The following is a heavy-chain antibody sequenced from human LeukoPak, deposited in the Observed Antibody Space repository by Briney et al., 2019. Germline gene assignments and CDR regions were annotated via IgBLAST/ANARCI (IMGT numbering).Heavy chain of an antibody. Sequence: GGSLRLSCAASGFTFSSYAMSWVRQAPGKGLEWVSGISGSGGSGGSTYYADSVKGRFTISRDNSKNTMYLQMNSLRAEDTAVYYCAKGGYSSSWYYAFDIWGQGTMVTVSS. J-gene: IGHJ3*02. V-gene: IGHV3-23*01. CDR3: AKGGYSSSWYYAFDI. CDR2: ISGSGGSGGST. CDR1: GFTFSSYA. D-gene: IGHD6-13*01.